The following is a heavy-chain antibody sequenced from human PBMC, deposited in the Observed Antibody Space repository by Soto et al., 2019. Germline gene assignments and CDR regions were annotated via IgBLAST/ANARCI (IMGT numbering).Heavy chain of an antibody. CDR3: ARSYSSYVFGWFDS. Sequence: PSETLSLTCTVSGGSISSYYWSRIRQPPGKGLEWIGYINYSGSTNYNPSLKSRVTISVDTSKNQFSLKLSSVTAADTAVYYCARSYSSYVFGWFDSWGQGTLVTVSS. CDR2: INYSGST. V-gene: IGHV4-59*01. CDR1: GGSISSYY. D-gene: IGHD6-6*01. J-gene: IGHJ5*01.